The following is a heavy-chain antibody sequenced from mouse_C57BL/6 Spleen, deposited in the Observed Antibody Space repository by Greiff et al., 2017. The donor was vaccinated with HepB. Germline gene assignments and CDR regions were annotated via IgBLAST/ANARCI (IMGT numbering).Heavy chain of an antibody. V-gene: IGHV2-9-1*01. CDR1: GFSLTSYA. Sequence: QVQLQQSGPGLVAPSQSLSITCTVSGFSLTSYAISWVRQPPGKGLEWLGVIWTGGGTNYNSALKSRLSISKDNSKSQVFLKMNSLQTDDTARYYCARTNYYGSNWYFDVWGTGTTVTVSS. J-gene: IGHJ1*03. D-gene: IGHD1-1*01. CDR2: IWTGGGT. CDR3: ARTNYYGSNWYFDV.